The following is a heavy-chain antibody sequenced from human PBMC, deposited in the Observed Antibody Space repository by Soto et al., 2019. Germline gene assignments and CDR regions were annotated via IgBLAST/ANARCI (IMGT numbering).Heavy chain of an antibody. CDR2: IIPILGIA. V-gene: IGHV1-69*02. CDR1: GGTFSSYT. CDR3: NFTSPALDY. Sequence: QVQLVQSGAEVKKPGSSVKVSCKASGGTFSSYTISWVRQAPGQGLEWMGRIIPILGIANYAQKLQGRVTITADKSTSTAYMELSSLRSEDTAVYYANFTSPALDYWGQGTLVTVSS. D-gene: IGHD2-8*01. J-gene: IGHJ4*02.